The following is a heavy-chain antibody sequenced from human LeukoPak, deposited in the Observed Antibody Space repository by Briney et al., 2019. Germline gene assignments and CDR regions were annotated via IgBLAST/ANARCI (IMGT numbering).Heavy chain of an antibody. J-gene: IGHJ3*02. V-gene: IGHV3-23*01. CDR1: GFTFSSYA. CDR3: AKPGKQQLVRDAFDI. CDR2: ISGSGGST. D-gene: IGHD6-13*01. Sequence: GGSLRLSCAASGFTFSSYAVSWVRQAPGKGLEWVSAISGSGGSTYYADSVKGRFTISRDNSKNTLYLQMNSLRAEDTAVYYCAKPGKQQLVRDAFDIWGQGTMVTVSS.